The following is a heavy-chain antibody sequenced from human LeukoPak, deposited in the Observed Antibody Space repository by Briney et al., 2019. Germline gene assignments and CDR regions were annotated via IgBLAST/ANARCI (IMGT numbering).Heavy chain of an antibody. CDR3: ARGLHGYLDY. CDR2: ISSSSSYI. Sequence: GGSLRLSCAASGFTFSSHSMNWVRQAPGKGLEWVSSISSSSSYIYYADSVKGRFTISRDNAKNSLYLQMNSLRAEDTAVYYCARGLHGYLDYWGQGTLVTVSS. D-gene: IGHD4-11*01. V-gene: IGHV3-21*01. J-gene: IGHJ4*02. CDR1: GFTFSSHS.